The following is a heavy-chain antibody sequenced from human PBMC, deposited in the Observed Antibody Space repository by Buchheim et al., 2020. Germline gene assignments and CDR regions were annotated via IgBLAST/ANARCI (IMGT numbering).Heavy chain of an antibody. CDR1: GFTFSSYA. J-gene: IGHJ4*02. Sequence: EVELLESGGGLVQPGGSLRLSCAASGFTFSSYAMSWVRQAPGKGLEWVSTINGVGTTTYYGDPVQGRFTISRDKSRNTLYLQMNSLRAEDSALYYCANNRNSGWSHQYWGQGTL. D-gene: IGHD6-19*01. CDR3: ANNRNSGWSHQY. V-gene: IGHV3-23*01. CDR2: INGVGTTT.